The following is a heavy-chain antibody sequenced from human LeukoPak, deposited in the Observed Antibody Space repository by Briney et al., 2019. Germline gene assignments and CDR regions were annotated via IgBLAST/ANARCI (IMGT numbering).Heavy chain of an antibody. CDR3: ARLAVDYSNYVGWFDP. J-gene: IGHJ5*02. Sequence: PGGSLRLSCAASGFTFDDYAMHWVRQAPGKGLEWVSLISGDGGSTYYADSVKGRFTISRDNSKNSLYLQMNSLRTEDTALYYCARLAVDYSNYVGWFDPWGQGTLVTVSS. V-gene: IGHV3-43*02. CDR1: GFTFDDYA. D-gene: IGHD4-11*01. CDR2: ISGDGGST.